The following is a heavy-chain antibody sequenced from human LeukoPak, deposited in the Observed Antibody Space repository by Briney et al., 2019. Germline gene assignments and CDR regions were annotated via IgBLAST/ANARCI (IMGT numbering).Heavy chain of an antibody. CDR1: GYTFTVYY. CDR2: INPNSGGT. V-gene: IGHV1-2*02. J-gene: IGHJ3*02. D-gene: IGHD3-16*01. Sequence: GASVKVSCKASGYTFTVYYMHWVRQAPGQGLEWMGCINPNSGGTNYAQRLQGRVTMTTDTSTTTAYMELRSLRSDDTAVYYCARATGSWGHDGFDIWGQGTMVSV. CDR3: ARATGSWGHDGFDI.